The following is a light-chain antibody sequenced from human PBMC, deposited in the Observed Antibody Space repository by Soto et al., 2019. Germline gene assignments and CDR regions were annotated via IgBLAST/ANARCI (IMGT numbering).Light chain of an antibody. CDR2: EAS. J-gene: IGKJ1*01. V-gene: IGKV1-5*03. Sequence: DIQMTQSPSTLSASVGDRVTITCRASKSVNRWMAWYQQKPRRAPKHLIYEASRLESGVPSRFSGSGSGTEFTLTISSLQPDDFATYYCQEYNGHSSSTFGQGTKVDIK. CDR3: QEYNGHSSST. CDR1: KSVNRW.